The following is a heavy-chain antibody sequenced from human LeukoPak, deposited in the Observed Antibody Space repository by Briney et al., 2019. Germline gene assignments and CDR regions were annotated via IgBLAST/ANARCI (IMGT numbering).Heavy chain of an antibody. V-gene: IGHV3-7*01. J-gene: IGHJ6*03. D-gene: IGHD2-2*02. CDR1: GVTFSSYW. CDR3: ARDLYCSSTSWYICYYYYMDV. CDR2: IEQDGSEK. Sequence: GGSLRLSCAASGVTFSSYWMSWVRQAPGKGLEWVANIEQDGSEKYYVDSVKGRFTISRDKAKNSLYLQMNSLRAEDTAVYYCARDLYCSSTSWYICYYYYMDVWGKGTTVTVSS.